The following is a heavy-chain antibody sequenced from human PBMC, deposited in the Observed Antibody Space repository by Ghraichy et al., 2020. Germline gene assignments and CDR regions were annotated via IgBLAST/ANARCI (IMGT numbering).Heavy chain of an antibody. CDR1: GGAAGGTFRSYA. Sequence: SVKVSCKASGGAAGGTFRSYAISWVRQAPGQGLEWMGGIIPVFERATYAQSFLGRVTITADKSTTTAYMELSSLRSEDTAVYYCARCEAAFREFDYWGQGTLVTXS. CDR3: ARCEAAFREFDY. D-gene: IGHD3-10*01. V-gene: IGHV1-69*06. J-gene: IGHJ4*02. CDR2: IIPVFERA.